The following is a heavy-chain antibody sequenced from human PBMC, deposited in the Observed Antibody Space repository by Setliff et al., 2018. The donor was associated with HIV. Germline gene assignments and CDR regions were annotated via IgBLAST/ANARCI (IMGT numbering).Heavy chain of an antibody. CDR2: IIPMYNIP. D-gene: IGHD6-13*01. J-gene: IGHJ3*02. V-gene: IGHV1-69*13. CDR3: ARDQTGIAAAAFGGGSAWSDEGFDI. Sequence: SVKVSCKASGYTFTSYGISWVRQAPGQGLEWMGIIIPMYNIPTYAQKFQGRVTFTADESTSTAYMELSSLSSEDTAVYYCARDQTGIAAAAFGGGSAWSDEGFDIWGQGTMVTVSS. CDR1: GYTFTSYG.